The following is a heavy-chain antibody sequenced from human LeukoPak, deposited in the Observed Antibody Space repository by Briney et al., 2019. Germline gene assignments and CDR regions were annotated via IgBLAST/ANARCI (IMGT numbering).Heavy chain of an antibody. CDR1: KFTFSHYG. V-gene: IGHV3-33*08. J-gene: IGHJ4*02. Sequence: GGSLRLSCTASKFTFSHYGMHWVRQAPGKGLEWVAIIWADGNKKYYADSVKGRFTISRDNSRKTLHLQMNSLRAEDTAVYYCARDLVLAAGAGTYWGQGTLVIVSS. CDR2: IWADGNKK. CDR3: ARDLVLAAGAGTY. D-gene: IGHD6-13*01.